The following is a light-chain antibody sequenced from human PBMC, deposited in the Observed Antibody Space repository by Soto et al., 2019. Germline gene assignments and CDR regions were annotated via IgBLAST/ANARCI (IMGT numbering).Light chain of an antibody. CDR1: QGISSY. Sequence: ALRMTQSPSSFSASTGDRVTITCRASQGISSYLAWYQQKPGKAPKLLIYAASTLQSWVPSKFSGSGSWTDYTLTISCLQSEDFATYYCQQYYSYPFTFSPGTKVDIK. V-gene: IGKV1-8*01. J-gene: IGKJ3*01. CDR3: QQYYSYPFT. CDR2: AAS.